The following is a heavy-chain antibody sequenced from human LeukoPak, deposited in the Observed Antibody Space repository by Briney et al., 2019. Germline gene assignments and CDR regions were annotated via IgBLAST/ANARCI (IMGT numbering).Heavy chain of an antibody. CDR1: GFTFSSYG. V-gene: IGHV3-30*18. D-gene: IGHD1-26*01. CDR2: ISYDGSNK. Sequence: AGGSLRLSCAASGFTFSSYGMHWVRQAPGKGREWVAVISYDGSNKYYADSVKGRFTISRDSSKNTVYLQMNTLRAEDTAVYYCAKGVGTKSKYYFDYWGQGALVTVSS. J-gene: IGHJ4*02. CDR3: AKGVGTKSKYYFDY.